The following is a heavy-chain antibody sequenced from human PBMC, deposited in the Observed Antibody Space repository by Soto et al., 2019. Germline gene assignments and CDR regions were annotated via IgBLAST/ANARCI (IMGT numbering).Heavy chain of an antibody. D-gene: IGHD2-21*02. V-gene: IGHV1-69*01. CDR2: IIPIFGTP. Sequence: QVQLVQSGAEVKKPGSSVKVSCKASGGTFSSYAISWVRQAPGQGLEWMGGIIPIFGTPNYAQKFHGRVTITADESTSTAYMELSRLTSDDTAVYYCARRLGLLVTPIPGYWGQGTLVTVSS. J-gene: IGHJ4*02. CDR3: ARRLGLLVTPIPGY. CDR1: GGTFSSYA.